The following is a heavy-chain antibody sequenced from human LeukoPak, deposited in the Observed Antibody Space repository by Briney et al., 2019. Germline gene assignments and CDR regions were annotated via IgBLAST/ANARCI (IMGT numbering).Heavy chain of an antibody. J-gene: IGHJ3*02. V-gene: IGHV3-23*01. Sequence: SGGSLRLSCAASGFTVSSNYMSWVRQAPGKGLEWVSAISGSGGSTYYADSVKGRFTISRDNSKNTLYLQMNSLRAEDTAVYYCANGDYDFWSGSGAFDIWGQGTMVTVSS. D-gene: IGHD3-3*01. CDR1: GFTVSSNY. CDR2: ISGSGGST. CDR3: ANGDYDFWSGSGAFDI.